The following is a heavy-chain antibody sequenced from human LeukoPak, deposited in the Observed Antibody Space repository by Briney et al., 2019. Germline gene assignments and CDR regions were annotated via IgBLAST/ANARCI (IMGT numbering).Heavy chain of an antibody. V-gene: IGHV1-2*02. CDR3: ARYGYSSSWTNWFDH. CDR2: INPNSGGT. CDR1: GYTFTGYY. J-gene: IGHJ5*02. D-gene: IGHD6-13*01. Sequence: ASVTVSCKASGYTFTGYYMHWVRQAPGQGLEWMGWINPNSGGTNYAQKFQGRVTMTRDTSISTAYMELSRLRSDDTAVYYCARYGYSSSWTNWFDHWGQGTLVTVSS.